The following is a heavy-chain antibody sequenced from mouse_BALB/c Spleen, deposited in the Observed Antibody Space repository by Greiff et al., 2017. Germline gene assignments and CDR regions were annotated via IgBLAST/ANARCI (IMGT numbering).Heavy chain of an antibody. J-gene: IGHJ3*01. Sequence: VQLQQSGPELVKPGASVKISCKASGYSFTGYFMNWVKQRPGQGLEWIGRIYPGDGDTNYNGKFKGKATLTADKSSSTAYMQLSSLTSVDSAVYFCARGEVNYYGSIAYWGQGTLVTVSA. CDR1: GYSFTGYF. CDR3: ARGEVNYYGSIAY. V-gene: IGHV1-82*01. D-gene: IGHD1-1*01. CDR2: IYPGDGDT.